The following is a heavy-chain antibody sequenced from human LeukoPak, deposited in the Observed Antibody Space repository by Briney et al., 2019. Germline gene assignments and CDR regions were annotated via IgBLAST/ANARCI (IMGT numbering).Heavy chain of an antibody. CDR1: GFTFSSYG. CDR3: ARVEQWLYYFDY. J-gene: IGHJ4*02. Sequence: GALVLSLAASGFTFSSYGMQWGRPAPGKGVGGGAVILYDGSNKYYTDSVKGRFTISREKCKKTMYLQMKRLRGEETAVYYCARVEQWLYYFDYWGQGPLVTVSS. CDR2: ILYDGSNK. V-gene: IGHV3-33*01. D-gene: IGHD6-19*01.